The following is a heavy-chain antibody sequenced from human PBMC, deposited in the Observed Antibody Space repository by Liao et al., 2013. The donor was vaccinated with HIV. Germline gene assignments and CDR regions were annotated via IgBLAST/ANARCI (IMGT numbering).Heavy chain of an antibody. D-gene: IGHD3-22*01. J-gene: IGHJ3*02. CDR2: IHPTGNT. Sequence: QVHLQESGPGLVKPSETLSLTCTVSGGSISSYYWSWLRQSAGKGLEWIGRIHPTGNTNYNPSLKSRVSISVDSSTNRFSLLMTSVTAADTAVYYCARDKYSDSSGYYPSDNDAFDIWGQGTMVTVSS. CDR1: GGSISSYY. V-gene: IGHV4-4*07. CDR3: ARDKYSDSSGYYPSDNDAFDI.